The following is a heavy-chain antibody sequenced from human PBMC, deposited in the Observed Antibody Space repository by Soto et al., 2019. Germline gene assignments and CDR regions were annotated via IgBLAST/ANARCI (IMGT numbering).Heavy chain of an antibody. Sequence: TRSLACTVSGCPIGSSSSYWDWIRQPPGKGLEWIGSIYYSGSTYYNPSLKSRVTISVDTSKNQFSLKLGSVTAADTAVYYCARHGELGITRFDYWGQGTLVTVSS. D-gene: IGHD7-27*01. CDR2: IYYSGST. CDR1: GCPIGSSSSY. V-gene: IGHV4-39*01. J-gene: IGHJ4*02. CDR3: ARHGELGITRFDY.